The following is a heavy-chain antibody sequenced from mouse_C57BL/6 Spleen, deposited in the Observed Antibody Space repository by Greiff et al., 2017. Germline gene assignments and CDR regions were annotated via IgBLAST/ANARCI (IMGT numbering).Heavy chain of an antibody. CDR2: IDPETGGT. CDR3: TREERYYGNPRVFAY. J-gene: IGHJ3*01. V-gene: IGHV1-15*01. Sequence: VQLQQSGAELVRPGASVTLSCKASGYTFTDYEMHWVKQTPVHGLEWIGAIDPETGGTAYNQKFKGKAILTADKSSSTAYMELRSLTSEDSAVYYCTREERYYGNPRVFAYWGQGTLVTVSA. D-gene: IGHD2-1*01. CDR1: GYTFTDYE.